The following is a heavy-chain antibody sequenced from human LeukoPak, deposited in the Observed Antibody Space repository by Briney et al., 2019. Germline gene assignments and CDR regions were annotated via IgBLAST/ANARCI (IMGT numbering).Heavy chain of an antibody. CDR2: IYYSGST. CDR1: GGSISSYY. J-gene: IGHJ6*02. V-gene: IGHV4-59*01. D-gene: IGHD3-22*01. Sequence: PSGTLSLTCTVSGGSISSYYWSWIRQPPGKGLEWIGYIYYSGSTNYNPSLKSRVTISVDTSKNHFSLRLSSVTAADTAVYYCARDRRYYDTSGTVYYDAMDVWGQGTTVTVSS. CDR3: ARDRRYYDTSGTVYYDAMDV.